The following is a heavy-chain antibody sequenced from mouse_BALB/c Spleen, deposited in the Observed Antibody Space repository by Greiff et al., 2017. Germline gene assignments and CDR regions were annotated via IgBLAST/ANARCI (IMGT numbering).Heavy chain of an antibody. V-gene: IGHV5-17*02. CDR1: GFTFSSFG. CDR2: ISSGSSTI. Sequence: EVKLVESGGGLVQPGGSRKLSCAASGFTFSSFGMHWVRQAPEKGLEWVAYISSGSSTIYYADTVKGRFTISRDNPKNTLFLQMTSLRSEDTAMYYCARSLLLRSYWYFDVWGAGTTVTVSS. CDR3: ARSLLLRSYWYFDV. D-gene: IGHD1-1*01. J-gene: IGHJ1*01.